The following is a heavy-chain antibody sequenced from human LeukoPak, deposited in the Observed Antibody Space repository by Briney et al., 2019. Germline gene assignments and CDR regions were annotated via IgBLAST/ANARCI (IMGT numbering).Heavy chain of an antibody. J-gene: IGHJ4*02. Sequence: SETQSLTCTVSGDSINSLDLWSWVRQPPGKGLEWIGEMYHSGTTHSNPSVKSRVTISIDKSKNQFFLNLSSVTAADTAVYYCAGLVGRYSSGLYYYYFDYWGQGTLVTVSS. CDR1: GDSINSLDL. V-gene: IGHV4-4*02. CDR2: MYHSGTT. D-gene: IGHD3-22*01. CDR3: AGLVGRYSSGLYYYYFDY.